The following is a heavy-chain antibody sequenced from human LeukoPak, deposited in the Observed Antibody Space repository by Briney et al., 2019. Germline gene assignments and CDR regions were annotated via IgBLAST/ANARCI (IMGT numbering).Heavy chain of an antibody. J-gene: IGHJ4*02. Sequence: ASVKVSCKASGYTFTSYGISWVRQAPGQGLEWMGWISAYNGNTNYAQKLQGRVTMTTDTSTSTAYMELRSLRSDDTAVYYCARDWNGKAGSLTPNFDYWGQGTLVTVSS. V-gene: IGHV1-18*01. D-gene: IGHD1-1*01. CDR2: ISAYNGNT. CDR3: ARDWNGKAGSLTPNFDY. CDR1: GYTFTSYG.